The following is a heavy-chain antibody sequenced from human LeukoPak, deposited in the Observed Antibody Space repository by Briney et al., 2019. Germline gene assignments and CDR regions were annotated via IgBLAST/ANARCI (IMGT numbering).Heavy chain of an antibody. D-gene: IGHD2/OR15-2a*01. J-gene: IGHJ5*02. V-gene: IGHV4-39*01. CDR1: GGSIGSSSYY. Sequence: PSETLSLTCTVSGGSIGSSSYYWGWIRQPPGKGLEWIGSVFSGGSTYYNPSLNSRATISLDTSKDQFSLKLSFVNAAGTAVYYCARHLEYLWLDPWGQGTLVTVSS. CDR3: ARHLEYLWLDP. CDR2: VFSGGST.